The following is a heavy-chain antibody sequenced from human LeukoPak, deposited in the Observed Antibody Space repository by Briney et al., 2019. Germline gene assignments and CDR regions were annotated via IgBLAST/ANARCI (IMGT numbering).Heavy chain of an antibody. J-gene: IGHJ4*02. Sequence: GASVKVSCKASGYTFTSYDINWVRQATGQGLEWMGWMNPNSGNTGYAQKFQGRVTITRNTSISTAYMELSSLRSEDTAEYYCARDDYYDSSGLIDYWGQGTLVTVSS. CDR3: ARDDYYDSSGLIDY. V-gene: IGHV1-8*03. D-gene: IGHD3-22*01. CDR1: GYTFTSYD. CDR2: MNPNSGNT.